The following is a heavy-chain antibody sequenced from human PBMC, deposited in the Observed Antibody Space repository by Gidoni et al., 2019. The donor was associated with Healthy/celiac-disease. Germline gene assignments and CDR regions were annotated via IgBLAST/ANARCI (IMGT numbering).Heavy chain of an antibody. CDR2: IWYDGSNK. J-gene: IGHJ3*02. V-gene: IGHV3-33*01. CDR1: GFTFSSDG. D-gene: IGHD3-22*01. CDR3: ARDNYYDTPGAFDI. Sequence: QVQLVESGGGVVQPGRSLRLSCAASGFTFSSDGMHWVRQAPGKGLEWVAVIWYDGSNKYYADSVKGRFTISRDNSKNTLYLQMNSLRAEDTAVYYCARDNYYDTPGAFDIWGQGTMVTVSS.